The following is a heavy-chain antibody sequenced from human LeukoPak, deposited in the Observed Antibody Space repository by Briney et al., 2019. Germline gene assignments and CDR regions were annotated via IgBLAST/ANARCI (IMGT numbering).Heavy chain of an antibody. Sequence: ASVKVSCKASGYTFTSYGISWVRQAPGQGLEWMRWISAYNGNTNYAQKLQGRVTMTTDTSTSTAYMELRSLRSDDTAVYYCASAQEYYYDSSGYTGDAFDIWGQGTMVTVSS. D-gene: IGHD3-22*01. CDR1: GYTFTSYG. J-gene: IGHJ3*02. V-gene: IGHV1-18*01. CDR3: ASAQEYYYDSSGYTGDAFDI. CDR2: ISAYNGNT.